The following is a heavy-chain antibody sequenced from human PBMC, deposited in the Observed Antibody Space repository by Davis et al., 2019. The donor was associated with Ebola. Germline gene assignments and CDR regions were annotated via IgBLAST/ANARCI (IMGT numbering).Heavy chain of an antibody. Sequence: GESLKISCAASGFTFSLHSLNWVRQAPGKGLQWLSYIDGSGSKSTSYAESVKGRFTISRDNGKNTLYLQMNSLRDDDTAVYYCARLMDRYGWYSDLWGQGTLVIVSS. CDR2: IDGSGSKST. CDR3: ARLMDRYGWYSDL. V-gene: IGHV3-48*02. CDR1: GFTFSLHS. D-gene: IGHD6-19*01. J-gene: IGHJ5*02.